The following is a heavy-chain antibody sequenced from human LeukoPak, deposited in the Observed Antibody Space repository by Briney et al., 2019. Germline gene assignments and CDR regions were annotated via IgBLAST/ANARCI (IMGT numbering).Heavy chain of an antibody. CDR1: GFTFSSYA. CDR2: FSGSTNTP. V-gene: IGHV3-23*01. J-gene: IGHJ6*02. D-gene: IGHD2/OR15-2a*01. Sequence: GGSLRLSCAASGFTFSSYAMTWVRQAPGGGLGWFSAFSGSTNTPYYADSVKGRFTISRDNSKNTLYLQMISLRADDTAVYYCAKSGEVLRTTYYGMDVWGQGTTVTVSS. CDR3: AKSGEVLRTTYYGMDV.